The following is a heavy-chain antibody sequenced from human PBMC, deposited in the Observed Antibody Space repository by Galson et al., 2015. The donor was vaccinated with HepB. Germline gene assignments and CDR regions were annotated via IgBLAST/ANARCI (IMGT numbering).Heavy chain of an antibody. CDR1: GFTFSSYG. Sequence: SLRLSCAASGFTFSSYGMHWVRQAPGKGLEWVAVISYDGSNKYYADSVKGRFTISRDNSKNTLYLQMNSLRAEDTAVYYCAKDGVMVRGGDYGMDVWGQGTTVTVSS. CDR3: AKDGVMVRGGDYGMDV. V-gene: IGHV3-30*18. J-gene: IGHJ6*02. CDR2: ISYDGSNK. D-gene: IGHD3-10*01.